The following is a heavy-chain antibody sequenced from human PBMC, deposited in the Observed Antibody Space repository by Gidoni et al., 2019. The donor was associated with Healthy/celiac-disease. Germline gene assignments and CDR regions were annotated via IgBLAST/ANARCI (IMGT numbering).Heavy chain of an antibody. CDR3: ARTLGYYDSSGYPDAFDI. CDR2: ISSSSSYI. D-gene: IGHD3-22*01. CDR1: GFTFSSYS. J-gene: IGHJ3*02. V-gene: IGHV3-21*01. Sequence: EVQLVESGGGLVKPGGSLRLSCAPSGFTFSSYSRNWVRQAPGKGLEWVSSISSSSSYIYYADSVKGRFTISRDNAKNSLYLQMNSLRAEDTAVYYCARTLGYYDSSGYPDAFDIWGQGTMVTVSS.